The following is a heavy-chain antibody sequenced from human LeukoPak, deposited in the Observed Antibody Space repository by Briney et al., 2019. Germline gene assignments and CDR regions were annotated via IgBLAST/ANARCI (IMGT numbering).Heavy chain of an antibody. J-gene: IGHJ4*02. Sequence: SVKVSCKASGGTFSSYAISWVRQAPGQGLEWMGVIIPIFGTANYAQKFQGRVTITADESTSTAYMELSSLRSEDTAVYYCARQYSSGWYYFDYWGQGTLVTVSS. D-gene: IGHD6-19*01. V-gene: IGHV1-69*13. CDR2: IIPIFGTA. CDR3: ARQYSSGWYYFDY. CDR1: GGTFSSYA.